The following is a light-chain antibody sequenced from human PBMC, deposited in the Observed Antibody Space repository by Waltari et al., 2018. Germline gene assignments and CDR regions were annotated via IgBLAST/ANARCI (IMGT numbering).Light chain of an antibody. CDR2: DVS. J-gene: IGLJ3*02. V-gene: IGLV2-14*03. CDR1: ASDVAFYNY. CDR3: NSYTGSSSWV. Sequence: QSALTQPASVSGSPGQSNTISSTGTASDVAFYNYVSWDQQHPGKAPNVIIYDVSERPSGVSNRVSGSKSGNSAFLTISGLQAEDEADYYCNSYTGSSSWVFGGGTKLTV.